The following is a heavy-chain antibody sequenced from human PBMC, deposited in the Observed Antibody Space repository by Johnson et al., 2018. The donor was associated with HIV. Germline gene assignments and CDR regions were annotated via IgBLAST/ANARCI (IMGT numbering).Heavy chain of an antibody. J-gene: IGHJ3*02. CDR1: GFTFSSYA. CDR3: ARDSARTYYYGSGSPPSAFDI. D-gene: IGHD3-10*01. CDR2: ISYDGSNN. V-gene: IGHV3-30*04. Sequence: QVQLVESGGGVVQPGRSLRLSCAASGFTFSSYAMHWVRQAPGKGLEWVAVISYDGSNNYYADSVKGRFTISRDNSKNTLYLQMTSLRAEDTAVYYCARDSARTYYYGSGSPPSAFDIWGQGTMVTVSS.